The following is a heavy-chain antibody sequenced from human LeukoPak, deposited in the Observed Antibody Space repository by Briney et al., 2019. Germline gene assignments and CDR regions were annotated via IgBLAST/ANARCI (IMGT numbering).Heavy chain of an antibody. CDR1: GCTVSSNS. CDR3: ARRAAAYSHPYDY. Sequence: GGSLRLSCTVSGCTVSSNSMSWVRQAPGKRLQWVSLIYSDNTHYSDSAKRRFTISRDDSKNTMYLQMNSLRAKNRAVYYCARRAAAYSHPYDYWSQGTLVTVSS. D-gene: IGHD2-15*01. J-gene: IGHJ4*02. CDR2: IYSDNT. V-gene: IGHV3-53*01.